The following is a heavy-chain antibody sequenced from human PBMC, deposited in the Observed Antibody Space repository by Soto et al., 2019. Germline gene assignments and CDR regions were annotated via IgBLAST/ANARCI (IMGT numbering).Heavy chain of an antibody. CDR2: INSDGSST. Sequence: GGSLRLSCAASGFTFSSYWMHWVRQAPGKGLVWVSRINSDGSSTSYADSVKGRFTISRDNAKNTLYLQMNSLRAEDTAVYYCASALGVADAFDIWGQGPMVTVSS. CDR3: ASALGVADAFDI. CDR1: GFTFSSYW. V-gene: IGHV3-74*01. J-gene: IGHJ3*02. D-gene: IGHD2-15*01.